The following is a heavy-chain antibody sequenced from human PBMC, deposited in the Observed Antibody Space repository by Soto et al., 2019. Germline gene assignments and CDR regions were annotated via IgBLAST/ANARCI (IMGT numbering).Heavy chain of an antibody. CDR1: GYTFTSYA. Sequence: ASVKVSCKASGYTFTSYAMHWVRQAPGQRLEWMGWINAGNGNTKYSQKFQGRVTITRDTSASTACMELSSLRSEDTAVYYCAREMGSYCTNGVCDRDYYYYYGMDVWGQGTTVTVSS. CDR2: INAGNGNT. CDR3: AREMGSYCTNGVCDRDYYYYYGMDV. V-gene: IGHV1-3*01. D-gene: IGHD2-8*01. J-gene: IGHJ6*02.